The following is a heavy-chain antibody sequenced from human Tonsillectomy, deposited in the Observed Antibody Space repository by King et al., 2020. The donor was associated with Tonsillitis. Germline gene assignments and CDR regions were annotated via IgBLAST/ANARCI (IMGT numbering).Heavy chain of an antibody. CDR1: GYTFTDYY. J-gene: IGHJ4*02. CDR3: ARDQATVDYYDSSGYSSFDY. V-gene: IGHV1-2*02. CDR2: INPTMVGT. D-gene: IGHD3-22*01. Sequence: VQLVESGAEVKKPGASVKVSCKASGYTFTDYYMHWVRQAPGQGLEWLGWINPTMVGTKYAQKFQGRVTVTRDTSTRTAYMELSRLRSDDTAVYYCARDQATVDYYDSSGYSSFDYWGQGTLVTVSS.